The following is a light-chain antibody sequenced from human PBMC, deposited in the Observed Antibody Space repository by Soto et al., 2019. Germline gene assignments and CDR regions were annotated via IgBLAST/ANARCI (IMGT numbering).Light chain of an antibody. CDR3: QQRSNWPPT. Sequence: EIVLTQSAATLSSSAGERATLSCRASQSVSSYLAWYQQKTGQAPRLLIYDASNRATGIPARFSGSGSGTDFNLTISSLETEDFAVYYCQQRSNWPPTFGQGTKVDIK. J-gene: IGKJ1*01. CDR2: DAS. V-gene: IGKV3-11*01. CDR1: QSVSSY.